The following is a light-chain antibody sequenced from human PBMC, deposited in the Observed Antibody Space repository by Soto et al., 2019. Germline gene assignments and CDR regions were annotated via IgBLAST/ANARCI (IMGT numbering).Light chain of an antibody. Sequence: ELVMTQSPATLSVSPGERATLSCRASQTVASNLAWYQQKPRQAPRLLIHGASTRATGVPARFSGSGSGTEFTLTISSLQSEDFAVYYCQQYHNWPPQYTFGQGTKLQIK. CDR1: QTVASN. V-gene: IGKV3-15*01. CDR2: GAS. CDR3: QQYHNWPPQYT. J-gene: IGKJ2*01.